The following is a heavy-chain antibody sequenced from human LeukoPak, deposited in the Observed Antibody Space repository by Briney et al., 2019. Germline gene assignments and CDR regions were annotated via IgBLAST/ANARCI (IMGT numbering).Heavy chain of an antibody. D-gene: IGHD1-26*01. CDR3: ARDRGSYYTHFDY. J-gene: IGHJ4*02. CDR1: GGSISSYY. Sequence: SETLSLTCTVSGGSISSYYWSWIRQPPGKGLEWIGYIYYSGSTKYNPSLKSRVTISVDTPKNQFSLKLSSVTAADTAVYYCARDRGSYYTHFDYWGQGTLVTVSS. V-gene: IGHV4-59*01. CDR2: IYYSGST.